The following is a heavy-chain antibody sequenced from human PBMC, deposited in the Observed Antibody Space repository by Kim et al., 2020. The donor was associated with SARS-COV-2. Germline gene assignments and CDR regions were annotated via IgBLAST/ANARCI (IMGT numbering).Heavy chain of an antibody. CDR2: ISSSSSTI. J-gene: IGHJ4*02. CDR1: GFTFSSYS. D-gene: IGHD3-9*01. Sequence: GGSLRLSCAASGFTFSSYSMNWVRQAPGKGLEWVSYISSSSSTIYYADSVKGRFTISRDNAKNSLYLQMNSLRDEDTAVYYCARGPSAYFDWLFNYFDYWGQGTLVTVSS. V-gene: IGHV3-48*02. CDR3: ARGPSAYFDWLFNYFDY.